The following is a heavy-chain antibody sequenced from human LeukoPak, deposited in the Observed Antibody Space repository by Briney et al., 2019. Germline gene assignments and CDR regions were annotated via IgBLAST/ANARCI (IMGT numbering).Heavy chain of an antibody. CDR3: AQWRRNWFDP. D-gene: IGHD3-3*01. Sequence: LEWLALIYWDDDKRYSPSLKSRLIITKDTSKNQAVLTMTNMDPVDTATYYCAQWRRNWFDPWGQGTLVTVSS. CDR2: IYWDDDK. J-gene: IGHJ5*02. V-gene: IGHV2-5*02.